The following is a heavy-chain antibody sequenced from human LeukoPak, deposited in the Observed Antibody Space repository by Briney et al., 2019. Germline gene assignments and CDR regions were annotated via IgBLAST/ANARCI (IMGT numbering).Heavy chain of an antibody. V-gene: IGHV4-4*09. Sequence: SETLSLTCTVSGGSISSYYWGWIRQPPGKGLEWIGYIYTSGSTNYNPSLKSRVTISVDTSKNQFSLKLSSVTAADTAVYYCARHRIVGATPYYYYYYMDVWGKGTTVTVSS. CDR3: ARHRIVGATPYYYYYYMDV. D-gene: IGHD1-26*01. CDR1: GGSISSYY. J-gene: IGHJ6*03. CDR2: IYTSGST.